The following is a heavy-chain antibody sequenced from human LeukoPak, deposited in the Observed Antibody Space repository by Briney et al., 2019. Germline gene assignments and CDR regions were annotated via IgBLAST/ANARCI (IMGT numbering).Heavy chain of an antibody. V-gene: IGHV3-23*01. Sequence: GGALRLSCADSGFNFSTYDMSLVRQAPGNGMEWVSVVWGDGRTSYYADSVKGRFTISRDNSKSTLNLQLNSLRDEDTAIYYCAKGARVYYYGSGSYRDYFDPWGQGTLVTVSS. D-gene: IGHD3-10*01. CDR3: AKGARVYYYGSGSYRDYFDP. J-gene: IGHJ5*02. CDR2: VWGDGRTS. CDR1: GFNFSTYD.